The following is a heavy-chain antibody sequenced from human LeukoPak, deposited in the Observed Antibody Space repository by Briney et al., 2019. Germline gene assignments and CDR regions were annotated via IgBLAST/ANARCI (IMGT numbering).Heavy chain of an antibody. J-gene: IGHJ4*02. V-gene: IGHV3-11*05. CDR3: ARGTGSDYDLDY. CDR2: ISSSGHYT. D-gene: IGHD3-22*01. Sequence: GGSLRLSCAASGFTFSDYYMSWIRQAPGKGLERVSYISSSGHYTNYAGSVKGRFTISRDNAENSLYLQMNSLRAEDTSVYYCARGTGSDYDLDYWGQGTLVTVSS. CDR1: GFTFSDYY.